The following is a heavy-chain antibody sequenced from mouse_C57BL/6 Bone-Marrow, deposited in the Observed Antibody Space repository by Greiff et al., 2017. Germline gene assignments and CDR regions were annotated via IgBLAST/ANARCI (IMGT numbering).Heavy chain of an antibody. J-gene: IGHJ3*01. D-gene: IGHD1-1*01. V-gene: IGHV1-5*01. CDR2: IYPGNSDT. CDR1: GYTFTSYW. Sequence: EVQRVESGTVLARPGASVKMSCKTSGYTFTSYWMHWVKQRPGQGLEWIGAIYPGNSDTSYNQKFKGKAKLTAVTSASTAYMELSSLTNEDSAVYYCTSLDYYGSSAWFAYWGQGTLVTVSA. CDR3: TSLDYYGSSAWFAY.